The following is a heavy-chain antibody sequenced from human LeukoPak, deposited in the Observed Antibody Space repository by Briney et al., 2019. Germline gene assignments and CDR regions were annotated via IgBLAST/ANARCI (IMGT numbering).Heavy chain of an antibody. CDR3: ARGRTVRYYDFWSGYPRPFDY. CDR1: GGSISSYY. Sequence: PSETLSLTCTVSGGSISSYYWSWIRQPPGKGLEWIGYIYYSGSTNYNPSLKSRVTISVDTSKNQFSLKLSSVTAADTAVYYCARGRTVRYYDFWSGYPRPFDYWGQGTLVTVSS. D-gene: IGHD3-3*01. CDR2: IYYSGST. V-gene: IGHV4-59*12. J-gene: IGHJ4*02.